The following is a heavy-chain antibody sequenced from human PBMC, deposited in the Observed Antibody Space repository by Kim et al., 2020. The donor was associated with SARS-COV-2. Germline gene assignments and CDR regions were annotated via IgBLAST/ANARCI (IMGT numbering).Heavy chain of an antibody. Sequence: GYAQKFQGRVTMTRNTSISTAYMELSSLRSEDTAVYYCARGGRFGEPAMDVWGQGTTVTVSS. J-gene: IGHJ6*02. V-gene: IGHV1-8*01. D-gene: IGHD3-10*01. CDR3: ARGGRFGEPAMDV.